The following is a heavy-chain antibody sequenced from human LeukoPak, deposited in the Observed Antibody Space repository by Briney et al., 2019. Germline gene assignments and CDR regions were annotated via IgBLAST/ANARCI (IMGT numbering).Heavy chain of an antibody. J-gene: IGHJ4*02. D-gene: IGHD5-12*01. CDR2: IYYSGST. V-gene: IGHV4-30-4*08. CDR1: GGSFSGYY. Sequence: SETLSLTCAVYGGSFSGYYWSWIRQPPGKGLEWIGYIYYSGSTYYNPSLKSRVTVSVDTSKNQFSLKLSSVTAADTAVYYCASSRGYSGYDYWGQGTLVTVSS. CDR3: ASSRGYSGYDY.